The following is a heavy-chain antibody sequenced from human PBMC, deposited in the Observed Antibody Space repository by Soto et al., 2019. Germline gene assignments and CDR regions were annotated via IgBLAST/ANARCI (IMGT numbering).Heavy chain of an antibody. J-gene: IGHJ6*02. D-gene: IGHD6-13*01. CDR1: GYTFTSYY. CDR2: INPSGGST. V-gene: IGHV1-46*03. CDR3: ARLAAGGDYYYGMDV. Sequence: AASVKVSCKASGYTFTSYYMHWVRQAPGQGLEWMGIINPSGGSTSYAQKFQGRVTMTRDTSTSTVYMELSSLRSEDTAVYYCARLAAGGDYYYGMDVWGQGTTVTVSS.